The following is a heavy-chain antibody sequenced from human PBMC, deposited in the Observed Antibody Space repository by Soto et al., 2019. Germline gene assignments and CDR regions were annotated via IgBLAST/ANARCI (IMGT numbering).Heavy chain of an antibody. CDR3: ARRRTIFGVVIRGNWFDP. V-gene: IGHV4-34*01. CDR2: INHSGST. CDR1: GGSFSVDY. J-gene: IGHJ5*02. D-gene: IGHD3-3*01. Sequence: SETLSLTCAVYGGSFSVDYWSLILQPPGKGLEWIGEINHSGSTNYNPSLKSRVTISVDTSKNQFSLKLSSVTAADTAVYYCARRRTIFGVVIRGNWFDPWGQGTLVTVSS.